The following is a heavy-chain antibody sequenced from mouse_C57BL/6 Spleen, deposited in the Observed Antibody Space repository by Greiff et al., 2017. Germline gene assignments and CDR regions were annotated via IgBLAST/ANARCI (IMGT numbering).Heavy chain of an antibody. Sequence: QVQLQQSGPGLVAPSPSLSITCTVSGFSLTSSAIRWVRQPPGKGLEWLGVIWTGGGTNYNSALKSRLSISKDNSKSQVFLKRNSLQTDDTARYYCARNRNYYGNYETHSDYWGQGTTLSVSS. J-gene: IGHJ2*01. CDR2: IWTGGGT. CDR1: GFSLTSSA. D-gene: IGHD2-1*01. CDR3: ARNRNYYGNYETHSDY. V-gene: IGHV2-9-1*01.